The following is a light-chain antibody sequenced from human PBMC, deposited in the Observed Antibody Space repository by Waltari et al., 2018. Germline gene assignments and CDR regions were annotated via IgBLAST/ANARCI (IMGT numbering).Light chain of an antibody. J-gene: IGLJ2*01. CDR2: DVS. V-gene: IGLV2-14*03. Sequence: QSALTQPASVSGSPGQSITISCSGTSNDIGSYNYISWYQQHPGRPPKLMIYDVSDRPSGLSDRFSGSKSGNTASLGISGLQAEDEADYYCSSYTSSGTLVFGGGTKLTVL. CDR3: SSYTSSGTLV. CDR1: SNDIGSYNY.